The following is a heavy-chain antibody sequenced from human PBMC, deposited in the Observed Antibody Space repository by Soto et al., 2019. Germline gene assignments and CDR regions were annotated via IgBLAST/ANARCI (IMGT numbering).Heavy chain of an antibody. D-gene: IGHD2-2*01. CDR3: XXXXXXXXATRIGYFDY. V-gene: IGHV3-23*01. CDR1: GFTFSSYA. Sequence: EVQLLESGGGLVQPGGSLRLSCAASGFTFSSYAMSWVRQAPGKGLEWVSAISGSGGSTYYADSVKGRFTISRDNSKNTLYLQXXXXXXXXXXXYXXXXXXXXXXATRIGYFDYWGQGTLVTVSS. J-gene: IGHJ4*02. CDR2: ISGSGGST.